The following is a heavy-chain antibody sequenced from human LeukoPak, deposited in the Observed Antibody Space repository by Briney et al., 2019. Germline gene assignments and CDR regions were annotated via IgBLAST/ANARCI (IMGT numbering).Heavy chain of an antibody. Sequence: GGSLRLSCAASGFTFSRYSMNWVRQAPGKGLEWVSYISSSGSTKYYADSVKGRFTISRDNAKNSLYLQMNSLRAEDTAVYYCARDEGWLHSFDHWGQGTLVTVSS. V-gene: IGHV3-48*04. CDR1: GFTFSRYS. CDR2: ISSSGSTK. J-gene: IGHJ4*02. D-gene: IGHD5-24*01. CDR3: ARDEGWLHSFDH.